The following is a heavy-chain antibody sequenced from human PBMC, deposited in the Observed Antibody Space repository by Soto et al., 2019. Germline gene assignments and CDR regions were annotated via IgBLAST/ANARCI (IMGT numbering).Heavy chain of an antibody. CDR1: GLTFSDHY. D-gene: IGHD1-20*01. Sequence: EVQLVESGGGLDQPGGSLRLSCAVSGLTFSDHYMGWVRQAPGKGLDWVGRIRDRVHSYSTEYAASVKGRFTISRDDSRNSLYLQMNSLKMEDTAVFYCVSLWSVTGSRDYWGRGTLVTVSS. V-gene: IGHV3-72*01. CDR2: IRDRVHSYST. J-gene: IGHJ4*02. CDR3: VSLWSVTGSRDY.